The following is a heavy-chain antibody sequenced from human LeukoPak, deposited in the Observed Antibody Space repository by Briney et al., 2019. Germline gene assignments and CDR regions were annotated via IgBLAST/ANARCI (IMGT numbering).Heavy chain of an antibody. CDR2: ISYSGSP. CDR1: GGSISSDH. D-gene: IGHD6-13*01. Sequence: SETLSLTCSVSGGSISSDHWSWIRQPPGKGLEWIAFISYSGSPDYNPSLKSRVTISIDTSKNQFSLKLTSVTSADTAVYYCARGGASSRYFNSWGQGTLVTVSS. CDR3: ARGGASSRYFNS. J-gene: IGHJ4*02. V-gene: IGHV4-59*01.